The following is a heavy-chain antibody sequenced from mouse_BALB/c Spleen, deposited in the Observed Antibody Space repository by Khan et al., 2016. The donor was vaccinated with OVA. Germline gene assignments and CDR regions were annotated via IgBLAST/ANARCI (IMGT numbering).Heavy chain of an antibody. D-gene: IGHD2-10*01. CDR3: ARQPYYHYDGMDY. J-gene: IGHJ4*01. Sequence: QVQLKQSGPGLVAPSQSLSITCTISGFSLTNYGVHWVRLPPGKGLEWLVVIWSAGSTTYNSALKSRLSISKDTSKSQVFLKMNSLQTDDTAMYYWARQPYYHYDGMDYWGQGTSVTVSS. CDR2: IWSAGST. CDR1: GFSLTNYG. V-gene: IGHV2-6-1*01.